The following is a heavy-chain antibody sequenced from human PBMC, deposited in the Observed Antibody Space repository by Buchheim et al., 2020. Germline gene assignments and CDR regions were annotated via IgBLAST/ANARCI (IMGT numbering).Heavy chain of an antibody. CDR3: AKDMMVADTYYFDY. CDR2: ISYDGSNK. Sequence: QVQLVESGGGVVQPGRSLRLSCAASGFTFSSYGMHWVRQAPGKGLEWVAVISYDGSNKYYADSVKGRFTISRDNSKNTLYLQMNSLRAEDTAVYYCAKDMMVADTYYFDYWGQGTL. D-gene: IGHD2-15*01. V-gene: IGHV3-30*18. CDR1: GFTFSSYG. J-gene: IGHJ4*02.